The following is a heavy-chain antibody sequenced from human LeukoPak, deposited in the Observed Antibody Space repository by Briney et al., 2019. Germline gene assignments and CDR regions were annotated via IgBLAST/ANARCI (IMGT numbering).Heavy chain of an antibody. CDR2: IKQDGSEK. J-gene: IGHJ4*02. V-gene: IGHV3-7*01. CDR3: AREDHSNYNY. CDR1: GFTFSSYY. Sequence: GGSLRLSCVASGFTFSSYYMSWVRQAPGKGLEWVANIKQDGSEKYYVDSVKGRFTISRDNAKNSLYLQMNSLRAEDTAVYYCAREDHSNYNYWGQGTLVTVSS. D-gene: IGHD4-11*01.